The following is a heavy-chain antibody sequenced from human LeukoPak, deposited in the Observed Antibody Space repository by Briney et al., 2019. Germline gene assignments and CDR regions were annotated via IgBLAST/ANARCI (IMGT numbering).Heavy chain of an antibody. CDR3: AKDGLRGYDILTGYYNPMRPYFDY. V-gene: IGHV3-53*01. CDR1: GFTVSSNY. J-gene: IGHJ4*02. Sequence: RGSLRLSCAASGFTVSSNYMSWVRQAPGKGLEWVSIIYSGGSTFYADSVKGRFTISRDNSTNTLYLQMNSLRAEDTAVYYCAKDGLRGYDILTGYYNPMRPYFDYWGQGTLVTVSS. CDR2: IYSGGST. D-gene: IGHD3-9*01.